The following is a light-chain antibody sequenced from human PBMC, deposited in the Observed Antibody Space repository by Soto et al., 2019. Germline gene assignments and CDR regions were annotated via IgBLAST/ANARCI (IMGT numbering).Light chain of an antibody. Sequence: EVVMTQSPATLSVSPGERATLSCRASQSVSSKLAWYQQKPGQAPRLLIFGAFTRATGIPARFSGSGSGTDFTLTISSLQSEDFAVYYCQQYNNWYTFGQGTKLEIK. CDR1: QSVSSK. CDR3: QQYNNWYT. J-gene: IGKJ2*01. V-gene: IGKV3-15*01. CDR2: GAF.